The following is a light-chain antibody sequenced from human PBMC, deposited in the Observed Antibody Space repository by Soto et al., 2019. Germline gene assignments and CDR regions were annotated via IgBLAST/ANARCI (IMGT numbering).Light chain of an antibody. CDR1: QTINRW. CDR2: KAS. J-gene: IGKJ1*01. V-gene: IGKV1-5*03. CDR3: QHWS. Sequence: DIQMNQSPSTLPASVGDRVTITCRASQTINRWLAWYQQKPGEVPKLLIYKASVLESGVPSRFSGSGSGTEFTLTISRLQPEDVATYYCQHWSFGQGTKVDI.